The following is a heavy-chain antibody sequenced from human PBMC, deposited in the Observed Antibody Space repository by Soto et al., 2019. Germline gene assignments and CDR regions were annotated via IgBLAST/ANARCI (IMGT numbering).Heavy chain of an antibody. D-gene: IGHD3-16*02. CDR2: IYHSGST. Sequence: PSETLSLTCAVSGYSISGGYYWGWIRQPPGKGLEWIGSIYHSGSTYYNPSLKSRVTISVDTSKNQFSLKLSSVTAADTAVYYCAREKSDYVWGSYLDYWGQGTLVTVSS. V-gene: IGHV4-38-2*02. CDR1: GYSISGGYY. J-gene: IGHJ4*02. CDR3: AREKSDYVWGSYLDY.